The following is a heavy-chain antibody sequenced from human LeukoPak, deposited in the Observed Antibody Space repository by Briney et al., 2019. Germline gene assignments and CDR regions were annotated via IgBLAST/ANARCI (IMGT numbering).Heavy chain of an antibody. V-gene: IGHV4-34*01. CDR1: GGSFSGYY. Sequence: SETLSLTCAVYGGSFSGYYWSWIRQPPGKGLEWIGEINHSGSTNYNPSLKSRVTISVDTSKNQFSLKLSSVTAADTAVYYCARLRYDSSGFHYWGQGTLVTVSS. CDR3: ARLRYDSSGFHY. CDR2: INHSGST. J-gene: IGHJ4*02. D-gene: IGHD3-22*01.